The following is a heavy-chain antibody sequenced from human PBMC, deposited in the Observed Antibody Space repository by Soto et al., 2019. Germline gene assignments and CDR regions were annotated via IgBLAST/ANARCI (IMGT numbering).Heavy chain of an antibody. V-gene: IGHV4-31*03. J-gene: IGHJ4*02. CDR3: ARVGDYYDSSGSDY. Sequence: SETLSLTCTVSGGSISSGVYYWSWIRQHPGKGLEWIGYIYYSGSTYYNPSLKSRVTISVDTSKNQFSLKLSSVTAADTAVYYCARVGDYYDSSGSDYWGQGTLVTVSS. CDR1: GGSISSGVYY. D-gene: IGHD3-22*01. CDR2: IYYSGST.